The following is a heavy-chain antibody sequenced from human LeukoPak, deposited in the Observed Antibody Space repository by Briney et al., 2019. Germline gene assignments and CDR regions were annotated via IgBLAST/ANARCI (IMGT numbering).Heavy chain of an antibody. J-gene: IGHJ4*02. CDR3: ARTIRYFDY. D-gene: IGHD5-24*01. V-gene: IGHV4-61*01. CDR1: GGSVSSGSYY. Sequence: SETLSLTCTVSGGSVSSGSYYWSWIRQPPGKGLEWIGYIYYSGSTNYNPSLKSRVTISVDTSKNQFSLKLSSVTAADTAAYYCARTIRYFDYWGQGTLVTVSS. CDR2: IYYSGST.